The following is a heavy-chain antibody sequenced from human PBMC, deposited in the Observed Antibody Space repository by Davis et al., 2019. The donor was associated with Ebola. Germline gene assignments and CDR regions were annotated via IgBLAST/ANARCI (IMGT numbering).Heavy chain of an antibody. J-gene: IGHJ6*02. D-gene: IGHD4-17*01. Sequence: AASVKVSCKASGGTFSSYAISWVRQAPGQGLEWMGRIIPILGIANYAQKFQGRVTITADESTSTAYMELSSLRSEDTAVYYCARDSTTVTTVYYYGMDVWGQGTTVTVSS. CDR1: GGTFSSYA. CDR3: ARDSTTVTTVYYYGMDV. CDR2: IIPILGIA. V-gene: IGHV1-69*04.